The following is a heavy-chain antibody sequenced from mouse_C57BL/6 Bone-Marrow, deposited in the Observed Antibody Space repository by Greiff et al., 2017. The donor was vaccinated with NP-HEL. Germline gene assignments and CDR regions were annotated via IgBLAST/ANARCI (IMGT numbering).Heavy chain of an antibody. CDR2: IDPENGDT. Sequence: EVKVVESGAELVRPGASVKLSCTASGFNIKDDYMHWVKQRPEQGLEWIGWIDPENGDTEYASKFQGKATITADTSSNTAYLQLSSLTSEDTAVYYCTTYYPYFDYWGQGTTLTVSS. CDR3: TTYYPYFDY. D-gene: IGHD2-1*01. V-gene: IGHV14-4*01. CDR1: GFNIKDDY. J-gene: IGHJ2*01.